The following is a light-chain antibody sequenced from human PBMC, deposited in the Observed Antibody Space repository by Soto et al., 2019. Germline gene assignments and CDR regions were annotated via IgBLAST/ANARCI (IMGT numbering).Light chain of an antibody. J-gene: IGLJ3*02. V-gene: IGLV2-8*01. CDR2: EVT. CDR3: SSFASSNTWV. Sequence: QSALTQPPSASGSPGQSVTISCTGTSSDVGAYTYVSWYQQHAGKAPKLVIYEVTKRPSGVPDRFSGSKSANPASLTVSGLQAEDEADDYCSSFASSNTWVFGGGTKLTV. CDR1: SSDVGAYTY.